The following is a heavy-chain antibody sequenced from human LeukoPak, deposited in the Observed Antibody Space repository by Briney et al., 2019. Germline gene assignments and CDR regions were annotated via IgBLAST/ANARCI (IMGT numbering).Heavy chain of an antibody. CDR3: ARDTFGELSLDY. V-gene: IGHV3-21*01. Sequence: GGSLRLSCAASGFTFGSYSMNWVRQAPGKGLEWVSSISSSSSYIYYADSVKGRFTISRDNAKNSLYLQMNSLRAEDTAVYYCARDTFGELSLDYWGQGTLVTVSS. CDR2: ISSSSSYI. J-gene: IGHJ4*02. D-gene: IGHD3-10*01. CDR1: GFTFGSYS.